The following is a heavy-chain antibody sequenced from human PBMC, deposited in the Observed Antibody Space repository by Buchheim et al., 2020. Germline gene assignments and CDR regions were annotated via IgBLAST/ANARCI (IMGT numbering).Heavy chain of an antibody. CDR3: AKDRRYSYGYGY. CDR2: ISGNGGST. J-gene: IGHJ4*02. CDR1: GFTFSSYA. Sequence: EVQLLESGGGLVQPGGSLRLSCAASGFTFSSYAMSWVRQAPGQGLEWVSAISGNGGSTYYADSVKGRFTITRDNSKNTPYLQRNILRDEDTAVYYCAKDRRYSYGYGYWGQGTL. V-gene: IGHV3-23*01. D-gene: IGHD5-18*01.